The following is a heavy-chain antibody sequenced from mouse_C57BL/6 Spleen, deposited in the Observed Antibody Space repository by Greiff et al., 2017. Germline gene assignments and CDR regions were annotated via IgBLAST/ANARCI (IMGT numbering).Heavy chain of an antibody. CDR3: AKKGGNYDAMDY. CDR2: IWRGGST. CDR1: GFSLTSYG. J-gene: IGHJ4*01. D-gene: IGHD2-1*01. Sequence: QVHVKQSGPGLVQPSQSLSITCTVSGFSLTSYGVHWVRQSPGKGLEWLGVIWRGGSTDYNAAFMSRLSITKDNSKSQVFFKMNSLQADDTAIYYCAKKGGNYDAMDYWGQGTSVTVSS. V-gene: IGHV2-5*01.